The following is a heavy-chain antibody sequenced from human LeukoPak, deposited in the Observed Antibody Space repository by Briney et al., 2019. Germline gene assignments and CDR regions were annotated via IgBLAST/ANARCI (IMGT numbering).Heavy chain of an antibody. J-gene: IGHJ3*02. CDR3: ARVGYSSSSGAFDI. Sequence: PSETLSLTCTVSGGSISSYYWSWIRQPPGKGLEWMGYIYYSGSTNYNPSLKSRVTISVDTSKNQFSLKLSSVTAADTAVYYCARVGYSSSSGAFDIWGQGTMVTVSS. V-gene: IGHV4-59*01. D-gene: IGHD6-6*01. CDR1: GGSISSYY. CDR2: IYYSGST.